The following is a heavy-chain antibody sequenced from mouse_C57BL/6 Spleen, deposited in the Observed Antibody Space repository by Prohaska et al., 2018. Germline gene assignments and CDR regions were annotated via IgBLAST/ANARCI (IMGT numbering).Heavy chain of an antibody. V-gene: IGHV9-3*01. D-gene: IGHD3-3*01. Sequence: QIQLVQSGPELKKPGETVKISCKASGYTFTTYGMSWVKQAPGKGLKWMGWINTYSGVPTYADDFKGRFAFSLETSASTAYLQINNLKNEDTATYFCARGLVDYWGQGTTLTVSS. CDR1: GYTFTTYG. CDR2: INTYSGVP. J-gene: IGHJ2*01. CDR3: ARGLVDY.